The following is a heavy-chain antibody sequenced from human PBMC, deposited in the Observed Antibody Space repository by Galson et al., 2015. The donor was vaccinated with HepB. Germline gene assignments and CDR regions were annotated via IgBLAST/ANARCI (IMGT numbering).Heavy chain of an antibody. CDR3: AAQHPAYCGGDCSQFDY. J-gene: IGHJ4*02. CDR1: GFIFSTFT. V-gene: IGHV3-21*01. CDR2: ISSTSDNI. D-gene: IGHD2-21*02. Sequence: SLRLSCAASGFIFSTFTMTWVRQAPGKGLEWVASISSTSDNIYYSDSVKGRFTISRDNAEKSLFLQLNSLRVEDTALHYCAAQHPAYCGGDCSQFDYWGQGTLVTVSS.